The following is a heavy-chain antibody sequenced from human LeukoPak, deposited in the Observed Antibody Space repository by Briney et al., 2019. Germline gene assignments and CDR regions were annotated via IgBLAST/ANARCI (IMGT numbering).Heavy chain of an antibody. J-gene: IGHJ4*02. CDR1: GFTFSSYA. CDR2: ISGSGGST. V-gene: IGHV3-23*01. Sequence: AGSLRLSCAASGFTFSSYAMSWVRQAPGKGLEWVSAISGSGGSTYYADSVKGRFTISRDNSKNTLFLQMNSLRAEDTAVYYCAKDGNRAFDYWGQGTLVTVSS. CDR3: AKDGNRAFDY. D-gene: IGHD1-14*01.